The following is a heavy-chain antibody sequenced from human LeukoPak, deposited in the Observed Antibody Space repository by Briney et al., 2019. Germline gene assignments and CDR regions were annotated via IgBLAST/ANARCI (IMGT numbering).Heavy chain of an antibody. Sequence: GASVKVSCKASGYTFTSYDINWVRQATGQGLEWKGWMNPNSGNTGYAQKFQGRVTMTRNTSISTAYMELSSLRSEDTAVYYCARAPYTQIAAAATFDYWGQGTLVTVSS. CDR3: ARAPYTQIAAAATFDY. D-gene: IGHD6-13*01. CDR1: GYTFTSYD. J-gene: IGHJ4*02. V-gene: IGHV1-8*01. CDR2: MNPNSGNT.